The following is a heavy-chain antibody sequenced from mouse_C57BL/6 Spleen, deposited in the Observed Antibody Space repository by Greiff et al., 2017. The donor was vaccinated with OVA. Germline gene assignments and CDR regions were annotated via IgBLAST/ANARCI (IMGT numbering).Heavy chain of an antibody. Sequence: QVQLQQPGAELVRPGSSVKLSCKASGYTFTSYWMDWVKQRPGQGLEWIGNIYPSDSETHYNQKFKDKATLTVDKSSSTAYMQLSSLTSEDSAVYYCARSMPMGYYGGSYGDYFDYWGQGTTLTVSS. CDR1: GYTFTSYW. CDR2: IYPSDSET. J-gene: IGHJ2*01. D-gene: IGHD1-1*01. V-gene: IGHV1-61*01. CDR3: ARSMPMGYYGGSYGDYFDY.